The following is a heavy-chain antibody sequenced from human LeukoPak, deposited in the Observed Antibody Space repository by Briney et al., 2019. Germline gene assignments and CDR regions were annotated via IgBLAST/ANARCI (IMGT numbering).Heavy chain of an antibody. Sequence: PGGSLRLSCAASGFTFSSYAMSWVRQALGKGLEWVSAISGSGGSTYYADSVKGRFTISRDNSKNTLYLQMNSLRAEDTAVYYCAKDPLARYYGSGNQNWFDPWGQGTLVTVSS. CDR1: GFTFSSYA. V-gene: IGHV3-23*01. J-gene: IGHJ5*02. D-gene: IGHD3-10*01. CDR3: AKDPLARYYGSGNQNWFDP. CDR2: ISGSGGST.